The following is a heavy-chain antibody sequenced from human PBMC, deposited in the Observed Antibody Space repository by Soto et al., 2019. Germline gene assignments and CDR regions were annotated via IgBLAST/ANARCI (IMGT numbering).Heavy chain of an antibody. J-gene: IGHJ4*02. CDR2: ISGSGNTI. Sequence: EVQLVESGGGLVQPGGSLRLSCVASGFIFSSYSMSWVRQAPGKGLEWVSYISGSGNTIYYADSVKGRFTISRDNAKNSVYLQMISLRDEDTAVYYCARPLYSGSYGYWGQGTLVTVSS. CDR3: ARPLYSGSYGY. V-gene: IGHV3-48*02. CDR1: GFIFSSYS. D-gene: IGHD1-26*01.